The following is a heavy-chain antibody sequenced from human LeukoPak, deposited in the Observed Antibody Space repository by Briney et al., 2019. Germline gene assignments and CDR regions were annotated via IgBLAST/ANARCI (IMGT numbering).Heavy chain of an antibody. CDR3: ARGHSSSGTEYFDY. V-gene: IGHV1-8*01. Sequence: VASVKVSCKASGYTFTSYDINWVRQATGQGLEWMGWMNPNSGNTGYAQKFQGRVTMTRNTSISTAYMELSSLRSEDTAVYYCARGHSSSGTEYFDYWGQGTLVTVSS. J-gene: IGHJ4*02. CDR1: GYTFTSYD. CDR2: MNPNSGNT. D-gene: IGHD6-13*01.